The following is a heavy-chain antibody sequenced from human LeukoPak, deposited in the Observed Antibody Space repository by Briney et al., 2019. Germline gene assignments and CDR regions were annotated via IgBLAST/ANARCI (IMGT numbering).Heavy chain of an antibody. Sequence: ASVKVSCKASGYTFSDYDVNWVRQAPGQGLEWTGWMNPTSGDTGYAQKFQGRVTITRSMSRNTAYMELSRLRSEDTAVYFCARVVMKAFYYYYMDVWGKGTTIIISS. CDR1: GYTFSDYD. CDR3: ARVVMKAFYYYYMDV. D-gene: IGHD2-21*01. V-gene: IGHV1-8*01. CDR2: MNPTSGDT. J-gene: IGHJ6*03.